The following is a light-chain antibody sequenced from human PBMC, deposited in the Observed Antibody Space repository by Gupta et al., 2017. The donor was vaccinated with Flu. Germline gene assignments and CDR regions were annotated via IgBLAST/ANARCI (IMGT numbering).Light chain of an antibody. Sequence: QPVLTQPPSVSGAPGQRVTISCTGSSSNTGAGYDVHWYQQFPGTAPKLLIYANTHRPSGVSDRFDGSKSGSSDSLAITGLQADDEADDDGQYYDYTLSGAVFGGGTKLTV. J-gene: IGLJ3*02. CDR3: QYYDYTLSGAV. CDR1: SSNTGAGYD. CDR2: ANT. V-gene: IGLV1-40*01.